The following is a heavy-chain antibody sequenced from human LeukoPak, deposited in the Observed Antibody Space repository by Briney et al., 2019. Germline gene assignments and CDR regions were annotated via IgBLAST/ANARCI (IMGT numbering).Heavy chain of an antibody. V-gene: IGHV3-21*01. D-gene: IGHD6-13*01. CDR1: GFTFSSYW. J-gene: IGHJ3*01. Sequence: GGSLRLSCAASGFTFSSYWLHWVRQAPGKGLEWVSSISSSSSYIYYADSVKGRFTISRDNAKNSLYLQMNSLRAEDTDVYYCARSEPSGGSWPRFWRQPTKVTVSS. CDR3: ARSEPSGGSWPRF. CDR2: ISSSSSYI.